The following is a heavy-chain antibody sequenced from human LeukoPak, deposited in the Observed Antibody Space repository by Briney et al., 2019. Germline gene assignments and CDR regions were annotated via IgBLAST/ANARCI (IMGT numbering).Heavy chain of an antibody. J-gene: IGHJ4*02. Sequence: ASVKVSCKASGYTFTGYYMHWVRQAPGQGLEWMGWINPNSGGTNCAQKFQGRVTMTRDTSISTAYMELSRLRSDDTAVYYCARAVITMVRGCMGYWGQGTLVTASS. D-gene: IGHD3-10*01. CDR3: ARAVITMVRGCMGY. V-gene: IGHV1-2*02. CDR2: INPNSGGT. CDR1: GYTFTGYY.